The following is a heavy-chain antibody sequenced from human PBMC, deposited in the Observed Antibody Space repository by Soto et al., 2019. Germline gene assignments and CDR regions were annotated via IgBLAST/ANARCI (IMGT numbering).Heavy chain of an antibody. J-gene: IGHJ4*02. V-gene: IGHV3-30*18. D-gene: IGHD6-13*01. CDR3: AKDPRQGYSTTPGTYYFDY. CDR1: GFTFSSYG. CDR2: ISYDGSNK. Sequence: GGSLRLSCAASGFTFSSYGMHWVRQAPGKGLEWVAVISYDGSNKYYADSVKGRFTISRDNSKNTLYLQMNSLRAEDTAVYYCAKDPRQGYSTTPGTYYFDYWGQGTLVTVSS.